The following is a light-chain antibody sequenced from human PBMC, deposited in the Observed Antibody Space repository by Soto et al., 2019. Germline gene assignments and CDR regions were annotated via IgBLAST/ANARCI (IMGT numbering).Light chain of an antibody. Sequence: DIVLTQTPLSSPVTLGQPASISCRSSQNLVYSDGNTYLSWLQQRPGQPPRLLIYQISNRFSGVPDRFSGSEAGTDFTLTISRVEAEDVGIYSCVQFSHFPRTFGQGTKVEIK. CDR1: QNLVYSDGNTY. CDR2: QIS. CDR3: VQFSHFPRT. J-gene: IGKJ1*01. V-gene: IGKV2-24*01.